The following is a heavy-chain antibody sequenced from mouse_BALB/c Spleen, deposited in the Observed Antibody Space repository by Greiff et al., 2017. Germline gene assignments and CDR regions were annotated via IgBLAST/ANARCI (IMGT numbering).Heavy chain of an antibody. CDR3: SRADGHYLGFAY. CDR1: GFNIKDTY. J-gene: IGHJ3*01. CDR2: IGPANGNT. Sequence: EVKLQQSGAELVKPGASLKLSCTASGFNIKDTYMHWVKQSPEQGLEWIGRIGPANGNTKYDPKIQGKATITADTSTNTAYLQISSLTSEDTAVYYGSRADGHYLGFAYWGQGTLVTVSA. V-gene: IGHV14-3*02. D-gene: IGHD2-3*01.